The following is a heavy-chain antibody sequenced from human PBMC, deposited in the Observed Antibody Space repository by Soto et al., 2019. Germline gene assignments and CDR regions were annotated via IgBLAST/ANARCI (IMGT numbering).Heavy chain of an antibody. J-gene: IGHJ5*02. Sequence: QLQLQESGPGLVKPSETLSLTCTVSGGSISSSSYYWGWIRQPPGKGLEWIGSIYYSGSTYYNPSLKSRVTISVDTSKNQFSLKRSSVTAADTAVYYCARRTFEYSSSGLGTMKKNNWFDPWGQGTLVTVSS. CDR1: GGSISSSSYY. CDR3: ARRTFEYSSSGLGTMKKNNWFDP. CDR2: IYYSGST. D-gene: IGHD6-6*01. V-gene: IGHV4-39*01.